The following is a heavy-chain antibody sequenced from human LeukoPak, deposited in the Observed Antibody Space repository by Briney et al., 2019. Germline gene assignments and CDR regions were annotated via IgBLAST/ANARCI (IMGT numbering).Heavy chain of an antibody. Sequence: PSETLSLTCTVSGGSISSSSYYWGWIRQPPGKGLEWIGSIYYSVSTCYNPSLKSRVTISVDTSKNQFSLKLSSVTAADTAVYYCARQSSGYDFWSGYLGPYYFDYWGQGTLSPSPQ. CDR1: GGSISSSSYY. D-gene: IGHD3-3*01. CDR2: IYYSVST. V-gene: IGHV4-39*01. J-gene: IGHJ4*02. CDR3: ARQSSGYDFWSGYLGPYYFDY.